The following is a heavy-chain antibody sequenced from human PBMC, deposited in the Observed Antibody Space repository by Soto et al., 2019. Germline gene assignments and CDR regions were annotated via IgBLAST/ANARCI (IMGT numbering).Heavy chain of an antibody. CDR2: ISGSGGST. J-gene: IGHJ5*02. D-gene: IGHD6-19*01. V-gene: IGHV3-23*01. CDR3: SKDQLAVAGLNWFDP. CDR1: GFTFSSYA. Sequence: GGSLRLSCAASGFTFSSYAMSWVRQAPGKGLEWVSVISGSGGSTYYADSVKGWFTISRDNSKNTLYLQMNSPRAEDTAVYYCSKDQLAVAGLNWFDPWGQGTLVTVAS.